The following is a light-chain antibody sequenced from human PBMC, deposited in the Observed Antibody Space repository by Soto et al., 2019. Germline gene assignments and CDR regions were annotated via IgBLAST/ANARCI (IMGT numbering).Light chain of an antibody. CDR1: QDFSSY. V-gene: IGKV1-39*01. J-gene: IGKJ4*01. CDR3: QQSYGNPRLT. Sequence: DIQLTQSPSFLSASIGDRVTITCRASQDFSSYLNWYQQKPGKAPKLLIYAASSLQSGVPSRFSGSGSGTDFTLTISSLQPEDFANYHCQQSYGNPRLTFGAGTQVDIX. CDR2: AAS.